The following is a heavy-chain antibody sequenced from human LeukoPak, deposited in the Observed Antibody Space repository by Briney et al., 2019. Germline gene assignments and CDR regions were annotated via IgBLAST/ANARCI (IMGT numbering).Heavy chain of an antibody. V-gene: IGHV4-59*01. Sequence: SETLSLTCTVSGGSISSYYWSWIRQPPGKGLEWIGYIYYSGSTNYNPSLKSRVTILVDTSKNQFSLKLSSVTAADTAVYYCAREESRYYYGMDVWGQGTTVTVSS. CDR2: IYYSGST. J-gene: IGHJ6*02. D-gene: IGHD3-10*01. CDR1: GGSISSYY. CDR3: AREESRYYYGMDV.